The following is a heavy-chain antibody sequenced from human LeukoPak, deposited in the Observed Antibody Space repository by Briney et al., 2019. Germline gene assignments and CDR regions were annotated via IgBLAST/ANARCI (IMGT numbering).Heavy chain of an antibody. V-gene: IGHV1-2*06. CDR1: GCTFTGYY. D-gene: IGHD3-22*01. CDR3: ARDQGAYDSSGYLNWFDP. J-gene: IGHJ5*02. CDR2: INPNSGGT. Sequence: ASVKVSCKASGCTFTGYYMHWVRQAPGQGLEWMGRINPNSGGTNYAQKFQGRVTMTRDTSISTAYMELSRLRSDDTAVYYCARDQGAYDSSGYLNWFDPWGQGTLVTVSS.